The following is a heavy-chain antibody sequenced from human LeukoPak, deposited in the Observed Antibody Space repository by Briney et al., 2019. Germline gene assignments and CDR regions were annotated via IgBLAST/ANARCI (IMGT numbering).Heavy chain of an antibody. CDR1: GYTFTSYG. D-gene: IGHD6-6*01. CDR3: ARSKYSSSSTYMDV. V-gene: IGHV1-18*01. CDR2: ISAYNGNT. J-gene: IGHJ6*03. Sequence: GASVKVSCKASGYTFTSYGISWVRQAPGQGLEWMGWISAYNGNTNYAQKLQGRVTMTTDTSTSTAYTELRSLRSDDTAVYYCARSKYSSSSTYMDVWGKGTTVTVSS.